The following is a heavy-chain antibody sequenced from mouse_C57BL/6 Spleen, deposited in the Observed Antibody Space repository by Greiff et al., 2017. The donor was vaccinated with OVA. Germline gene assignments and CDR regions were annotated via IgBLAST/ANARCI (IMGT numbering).Heavy chain of an antibody. Sequence: QVQLKESGAELARPGASVKLSCKASGYTFTSYGISWVKQRTGQGLEWIGEIYPRSGNTYYNEKFKGKATLTADKSSSTAYMELRSLTSEDSAVYFCAKRGFTTVFYFDVWGTGTTVTVSS. V-gene: IGHV1-81*01. CDR1: GYTFTSYG. J-gene: IGHJ1*03. CDR3: AKRGFTTVFYFDV. D-gene: IGHD1-1*01. CDR2: IYPRSGNT.